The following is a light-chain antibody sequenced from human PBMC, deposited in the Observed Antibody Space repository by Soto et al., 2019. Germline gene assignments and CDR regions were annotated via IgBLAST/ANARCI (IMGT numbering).Light chain of an antibody. Sequence: EIVMTQSPATLSLSPGERATLSCRASQSVRSNLAWYQHKPGHAPRLLIYAASTRATAVPARFSASGSGTEFTLTISGLQSEDFAFYYCNQYDHWSEAFGQGTRLEIK. CDR1: QSVRSN. CDR2: AAS. J-gene: IGKJ5*01. V-gene: IGKV3-15*01. CDR3: NQYDHWSEA.